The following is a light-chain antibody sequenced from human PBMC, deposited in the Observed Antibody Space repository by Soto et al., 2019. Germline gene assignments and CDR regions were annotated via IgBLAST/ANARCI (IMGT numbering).Light chain of an antibody. J-gene: IGLJ2*01. CDR2: GNI. Sequence: QAVVTQPPSVSGAPGQRVTISCTGSSSNIGARYDVHWYQCLPGTAAKLLIYGNINRPSGVPDRFSGSKSGTSASLAITGLQADDEADYYCQSYDTSLSSPIFGGGTQLTVL. CDR3: QSYDTSLSSPI. CDR1: SSNIGARYD. V-gene: IGLV1-40*01.